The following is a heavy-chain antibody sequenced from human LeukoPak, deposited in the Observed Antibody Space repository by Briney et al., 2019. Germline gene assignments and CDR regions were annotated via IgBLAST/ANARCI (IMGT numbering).Heavy chain of an antibody. J-gene: IGHJ4*02. CDR2: ISAYNGNT. V-gene: IGHV1-18*04. CDR1: GYTFTSYG. D-gene: IGHD2-15*01. CDR3: AETLGGYCSGGSCYSSDY. Sequence: GSVKVSCKASGYTFTSYGISWVRQAPGQGLEWMGWISAYNGNTNYAQKLQGRVTMTTDTSTSTAYMELRSLRSDDTAVYYCAETLGGYCSGGSCYSSDYWGQGTLVTVSS.